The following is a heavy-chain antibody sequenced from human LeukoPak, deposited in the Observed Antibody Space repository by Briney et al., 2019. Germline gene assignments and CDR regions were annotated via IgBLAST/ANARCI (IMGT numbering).Heavy chain of an antibody. CDR3: ARETSRSTMVRGVIIQDY. D-gene: IGHD3-10*01. Sequence: PSETLSLTCTVSGGSISSDDYYWSWIRQPPGKGLEWIGYIYYSGSTYYNPSLKSRVTISVDTSKNQFSLKLSSVTAADTAVYYCARETSRSTMVRGVIIQDYWGQGTLVTVSS. V-gene: IGHV4-30-4*01. CDR2: IYYSGST. CDR1: GGSISSDDYY. J-gene: IGHJ4*02.